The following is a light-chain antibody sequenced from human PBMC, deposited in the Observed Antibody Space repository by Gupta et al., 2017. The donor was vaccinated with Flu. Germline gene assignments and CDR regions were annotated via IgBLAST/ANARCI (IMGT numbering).Light chain of an antibody. J-gene: IGLJ3*02. V-gene: IGLV1-44*01. Sequence: QSVLTQPRSASGTPGHRVTLNCSGSSSNIGSNIVTWFQQFPRTAPKLLTYSNNPRPSGVPDRVPCSKSSTAAYLALSGPKSEDEAEYYCASWDYSLNSWVFGGGTKLTVL. CDR2: SNN. CDR1: SSNIGSNI. CDR3: ASWDYSLNSWV.